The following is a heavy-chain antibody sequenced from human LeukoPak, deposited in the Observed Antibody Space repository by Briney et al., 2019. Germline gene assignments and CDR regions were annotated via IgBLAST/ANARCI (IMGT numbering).Heavy chain of an antibody. CDR3: AREKSGYYYGMDV. CDR1: GFTLSSYA. V-gene: IGHV3-30-3*01. D-gene: IGHD3-10*01. Sequence: GRSLRLSCAASGFTLSSYAMHWVRQAPGKGLEWVAVISYDGSNKYYADSVKGRFTISRDNSKNTLYLQMNSLRAEDTAIYYCAREKSGYYYGMDVWAKGPRSPSP. CDR2: ISYDGSNK. J-gene: IGHJ6*02.